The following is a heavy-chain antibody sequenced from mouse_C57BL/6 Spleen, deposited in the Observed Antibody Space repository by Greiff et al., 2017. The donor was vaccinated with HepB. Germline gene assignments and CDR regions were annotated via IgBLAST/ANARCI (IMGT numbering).Heavy chain of an antibody. V-gene: IGHV1-26*01. CDR1: GYTFTDYY. D-gene: IGHD2-5*01. CDR2: INPNNGGT. Sequence: EVQLQQSGPELVKPGASVKISCKASGYTFTDYYMNWVKQSHGKSLEWIGDINPNNGGTSYNQKFKGKATLTVDKSSSTAYMELRSLTSEDSAVYYCASGYSNPGAYWGQGTLVTVSA. J-gene: IGHJ3*01. CDR3: ASGYSNPGAY.